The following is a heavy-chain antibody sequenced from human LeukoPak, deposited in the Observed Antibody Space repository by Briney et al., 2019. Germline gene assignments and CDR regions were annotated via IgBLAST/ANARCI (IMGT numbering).Heavy chain of an antibody. V-gene: IGHV1-3*03. CDR2: INAGNGNT. D-gene: IGHD6-6*01. Sequence: ASVKVSCKASGYTFTSYAMHWVRQAPGQRLEWMGWINAGNGNTKYSQEFQGRVTITRDTSASTAYMELSSLRSEDMAVYYCARGFSARPLLVGGGKNFDYWGQGTLVTVSS. CDR1: GYTFTSYA. CDR3: ARGFSARPLLVGGGKNFDY. J-gene: IGHJ4*02.